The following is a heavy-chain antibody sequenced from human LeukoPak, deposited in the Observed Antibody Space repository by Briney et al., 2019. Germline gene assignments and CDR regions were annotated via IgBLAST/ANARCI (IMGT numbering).Heavy chain of an antibody. V-gene: IGHV1-69*04. J-gene: IGHJ4*02. CDR3: AFHDYVWGSYRYPPDY. CDR1: GGTFSSYA. CDR2: IIPILGIA. Sequence: SVKVSCKASGGTFSSYAISWVRQAPGQGLEWMGRIIPILGIANYAQKFQGRVTITADKSTSTAYMELSSLRSEDTAVYYCAFHDYVWGSYRYPPDYWGQGTLVTVSS. D-gene: IGHD3-16*02.